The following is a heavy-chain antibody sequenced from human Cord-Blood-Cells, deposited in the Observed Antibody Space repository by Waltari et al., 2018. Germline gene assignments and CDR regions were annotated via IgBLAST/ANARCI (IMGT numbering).Heavy chain of an antibody. D-gene: IGHD6-13*01. CDR3: ARHAVAAAAYDY. CDR1: GFTFSSFG. V-gene: IGHV3-33*01. J-gene: IGHJ4*02. Sequence: QVQLVESGGGVVQPGRSLIPCCAASGFTFSSFGMHWVSQAPGKGREWVAVIWYVGSNKYDADSVKGRFTISRDNSKNTLYLQMNSLRAEDTAVYYCARHAVAAAAYDYWGQGTLVTVSS. CDR2: IWYVGSNK.